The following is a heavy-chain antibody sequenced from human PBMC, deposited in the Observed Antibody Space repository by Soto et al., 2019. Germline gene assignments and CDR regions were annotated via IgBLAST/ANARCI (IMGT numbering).Heavy chain of an antibody. Sequence: GGSLRLSCAASGFTFSSYAMSWVRQAPGKGREWVPAISGSGGSTYYADSVKGRFTISRDNSKNTLYLQMNSLRAEDTAVYYCAKPDTAMVTNYGMDVWGQGTTVTVSS. CDR3: AKPDTAMVTNYGMDV. J-gene: IGHJ6*02. CDR2: ISGSGGST. D-gene: IGHD5-18*01. CDR1: GFTFSSYA. V-gene: IGHV3-23*01.